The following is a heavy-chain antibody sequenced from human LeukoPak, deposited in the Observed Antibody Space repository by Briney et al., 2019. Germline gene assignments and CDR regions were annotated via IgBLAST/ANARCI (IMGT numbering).Heavy chain of an antibody. D-gene: IGHD3-16*02. CDR1: GGSIGTYY. Sequence: SQTLTLICTVSGGSIGTYYWSWIRQSPGKGLGWIGYIYSTGTRYNPSLQSRVTISVDRSSNQFFLKMSSVTAADTAVYYCARHIGGGIDDMDVWGKGTKVIVSS. CDR2: IYSTGT. J-gene: IGHJ6*03. V-gene: IGHV4-59*08. CDR3: ARHIGGGIDDMDV.